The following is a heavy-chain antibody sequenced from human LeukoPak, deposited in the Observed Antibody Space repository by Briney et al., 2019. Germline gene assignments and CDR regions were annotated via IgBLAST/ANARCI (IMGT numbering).Heavy chain of an antibody. Sequence: KPSETLSLTCTVSGGPISNYYGNWIRQPPGKGLEWIGYISYSGSTNYNPSLKSRVTISVDTSNTQFTLSLSSVTAADTAVYYCARRNIVRGLRALDIWGQGILVTVSS. D-gene: IGHD3-10*01. CDR3: ARRNIVRGLRALDI. CDR2: ISYSGST. V-gene: IGHV4-59*08. J-gene: IGHJ4*02. CDR1: GGPISNYY.